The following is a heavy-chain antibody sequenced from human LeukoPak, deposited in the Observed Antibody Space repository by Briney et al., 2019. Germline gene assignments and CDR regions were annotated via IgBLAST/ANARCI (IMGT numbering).Heavy chain of an antibody. Sequence: GGSLRLSCAASGFTFSSYSMNWVRQAPGKGLEWVSSISSSSSYIYYADSVKGRFTISRDNAKNSLYLQMNSLRAEDTAVHYCARGGYSTVVTPFDYWGQGTLVTVSS. CDR2: ISSSSSYI. D-gene: IGHD4-23*01. J-gene: IGHJ4*02. CDR3: ARGGYSTVVTPFDY. V-gene: IGHV3-21*01. CDR1: GFTFSSYS.